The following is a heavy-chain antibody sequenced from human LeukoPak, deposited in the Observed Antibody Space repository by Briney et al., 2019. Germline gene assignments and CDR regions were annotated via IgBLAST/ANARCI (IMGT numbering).Heavy chain of an antibody. D-gene: IGHD6-13*01. J-gene: IGHJ6*03. Sequence: PGTLSLTCTVSGGSTSSSSSYSGSIRHPPGDGLEWIGRIYLSASTYYKPSLKSRVTISVDTSKNQFSLKLSSVTAADTAVYYCARDGYSSSWYEPYYYYYYMDVWGKGTTVTVSS. CDR3: ARDGYSSSWYEPYYYYYYMDV. CDR2: IYLSAST. CDR1: GGSTSSSSSY. V-gene: IGHV4-39*07.